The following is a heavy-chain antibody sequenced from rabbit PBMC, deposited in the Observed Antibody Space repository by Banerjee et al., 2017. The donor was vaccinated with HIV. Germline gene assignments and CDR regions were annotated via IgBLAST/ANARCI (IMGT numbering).Heavy chain of an antibody. J-gene: IGHJ6*01. CDR3: TREGGL. CDR1: GFSLSNNYV. V-gene: IGHV1S40*01. CDR2: IYTDSGSA. Sequence: QSLEESGGDLVKPGASLTLTCTASGFSLSNNYVMCWVRQAPGKGLEWIGCIYTDSGSAYYASWAKGRFTISKTSSTTVTLQMTSLTAADTATYFCTREGGLWGPGTLVTVS.